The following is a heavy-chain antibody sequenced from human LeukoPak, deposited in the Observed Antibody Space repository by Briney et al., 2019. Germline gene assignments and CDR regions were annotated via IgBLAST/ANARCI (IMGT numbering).Heavy chain of an antibody. CDR3: AKGDSSGYGP. Sequence: GGSLRLSCAASGFTFSSYGMHWVRQAPGKGLEWVAVISYDGSNKYYADSVKGRFTISRDNSKNTLYLQMNSLRAEDTAVYYWAKGDSSGYGPWGQGTLVTVSS. J-gene: IGHJ5*02. CDR1: GFTFSSYG. CDR2: ISYDGSNK. V-gene: IGHV3-30*18. D-gene: IGHD3-22*01.